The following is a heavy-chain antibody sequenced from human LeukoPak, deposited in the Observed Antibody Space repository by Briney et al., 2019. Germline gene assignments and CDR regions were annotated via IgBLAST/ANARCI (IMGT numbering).Heavy chain of an antibody. V-gene: IGHV3-7*01. D-gene: IGHD5-12*01. CDR2: IKQDGSEK. Sequence: GGSLRLSCAASGFTFSSYWMSWVRQAPGKGLEWVANIKQDGSEKYYVDSVKGRFTISRDNAKNSLYLQMNSLRAEDTAVYYCARERAHSGYEHFDYWGQGTLVTLSS. CDR1: GFTFSSYW. CDR3: ARERAHSGYEHFDY. J-gene: IGHJ4*02.